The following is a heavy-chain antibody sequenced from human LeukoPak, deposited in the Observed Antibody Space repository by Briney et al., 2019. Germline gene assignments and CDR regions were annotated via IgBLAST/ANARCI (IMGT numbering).Heavy chain of an antibody. CDR1: GYTFTSYG. CDR3: ARDAYSSGWYYFDY. V-gene: IGHV1-69*13. J-gene: IGHJ4*02. CDR2: IIPMFATA. Sequence: SVKVSCKASGYTFTSYGISWVRQAPGQGLEWMGGIIPMFATANYAQKFQGRVTITADESTSTADMELSRLTSEDTAVYYCARDAYSSGWYYFDYWGQGTPVTVSS. D-gene: IGHD6-19*01.